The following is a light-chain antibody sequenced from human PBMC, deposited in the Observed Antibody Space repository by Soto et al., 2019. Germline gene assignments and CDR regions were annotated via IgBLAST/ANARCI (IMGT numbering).Light chain of an antibody. CDR3: QAWDSSTVI. CDR2: HNT. Sequence: SYELTQPPSVSGSPGQTASITCSGDTLGDKYACWYQQKPGQSPVLVIYHNTKRPSGIPERFSGSTDGNTATLTISGTQAMDEADYYCQAWDSSTVIFGVGTKLTVL. V-gene: IGLV3-1*01. CDR1: TLGDKY. J-gene: IGLJ2*01.